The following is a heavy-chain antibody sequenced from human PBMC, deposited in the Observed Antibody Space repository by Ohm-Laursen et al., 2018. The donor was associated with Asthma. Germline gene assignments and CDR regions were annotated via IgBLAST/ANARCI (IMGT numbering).Heavy chain of an antibody. J-gene: IGHJ4*02. V-gene: IGHV3-33*08. CDR2: IWFDGSNK. D-gene: IGHD6-6*01. CDR3: ARDPAPYSTSRSPLGYFDY. CDR1: GFTFSSYG. Sequence: SLRLSCAASGFTFSSYGMHWVRQAPGKGLEWVAVIWFDGSNKYYADSVKGRFNISRDNSKNTLYLQMNSLRADDTAVYYCARDPAPYSTSRSPLGYFDYWGQGTLVTVSS.